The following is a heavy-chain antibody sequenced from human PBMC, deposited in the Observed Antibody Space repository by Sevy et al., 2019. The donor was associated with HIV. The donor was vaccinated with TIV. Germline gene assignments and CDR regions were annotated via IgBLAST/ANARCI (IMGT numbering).Heavy chain of an antibody. V-gene: IGHV3-33*01. CDR3: ARDNLALDD. J-gene: IGHJ6*02. Sequence: GGSLRLSCAASGFTLSNNHMHWVRQAPGKGLEWVAAMWYDGSNEYYADSVKGRFTISRDNSKNTLDLQMNSLRAEDTAVYYCARDNLALDDWGQGTTVTVSS. CDR1: GFTLSNNH. CDR2: MWYDGSNE.